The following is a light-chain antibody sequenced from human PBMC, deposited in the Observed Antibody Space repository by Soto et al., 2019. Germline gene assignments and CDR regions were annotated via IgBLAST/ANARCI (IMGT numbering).Light chain of an antibody. J-gene: IGLJ1*01. CDR2: EVR. V-gene: IGLV2-14*01. Sequence: QSVLTQPASVSGSPGQSITISCTGSTSDIGSSNYVSWYQQHPGKAPKLILYEVRHRPSGVSDRFSGSKSRNTASLTVSWLQAEDDADYYCSSYTVVTTPFVFGSGTTVTVL. CDR1: TSDIGSSNY. CDR3: SSYTVVTTPFV.